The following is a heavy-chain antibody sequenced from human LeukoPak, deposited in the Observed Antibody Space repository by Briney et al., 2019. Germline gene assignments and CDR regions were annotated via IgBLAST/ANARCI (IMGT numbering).Heavy chain of an antibody. CDR1: GYTFTSYG. V-gene: IGHV1-18*01. D-gene: IGHD3-3*01. J-gene: IGHJ6*03. CDR2: ISAYNGNT. CDR3: ARGPLINDFWSGYNYYYYMDV. Sequence: GASVKVSCKASGYTFTSYGISWVRQAPGQGLEWMGWISAYNGNTNYAQKLQGRVTMTTDTSTSTAYMELRSLRSDDTAVYYCARGPLINDFWSGYNYYYYMDVWGKGTTVTVSS.